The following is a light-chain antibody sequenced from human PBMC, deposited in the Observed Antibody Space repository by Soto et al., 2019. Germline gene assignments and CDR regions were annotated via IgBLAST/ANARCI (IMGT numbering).Light chain of an antibody. CDR1: SSNIGAGYD. CDR3: QSYDSSLSGLGVYV. Sequence: QSVLTQPPSVSGAPGQRVTISCTGSSSNIGAGYDVHWYQQLPGTAPKLLIYGNSNRPSGVPDRFSGSKSGTSASLAITGLQAEDEADYYCQSYDSSLSGLGVYVFGTGTKLTVL. V-gene: IGLV1-40*01. J-gene: IGLJ1*01. CDR2: GNS.